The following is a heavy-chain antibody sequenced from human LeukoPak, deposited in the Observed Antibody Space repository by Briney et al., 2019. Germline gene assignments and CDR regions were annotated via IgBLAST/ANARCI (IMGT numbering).Heavy chain of an antibody. Sequence: TSETLSLTCAVYGGSSSGYYWSWNRQHPGKGLEWIGEINHSGSTNYNPSLKSRVTISVDTSKNQFSLKLSSVTAADTAVYYCARARAYCSGGSCYSYNFDYWGQGTLVTVSS. V-gene: IGHV4-34*01. CDR1: GGSSSGYY. CDR3: ARARAYCSGGSCYSYNFDY. D-gene: IGHD2-15*01. CDR2: INHSGST. J-gene: IGHJ4*02.